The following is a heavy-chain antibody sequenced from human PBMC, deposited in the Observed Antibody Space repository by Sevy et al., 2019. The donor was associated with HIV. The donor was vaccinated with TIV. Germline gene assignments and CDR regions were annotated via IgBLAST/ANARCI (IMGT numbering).Heavy chain of an antibody. Sequence: ASVKVSCKASGGTFSSYGISWVRQAPGQGLEWMGGIIPILGTVNYAKKFQGRVTITADESTKTAYMELGSLRSEDTAVYYCARGGGNGLYYFDYWGQETLVTVSS. CDR2: IIPILGTV. CDR1: GGTFSSYG. J-gene: IGHJ4*02. V-gene: IGHV1-69*13. CDR3: ARGGGNGLYYFDY. D-gene: IGHD6-19*01.